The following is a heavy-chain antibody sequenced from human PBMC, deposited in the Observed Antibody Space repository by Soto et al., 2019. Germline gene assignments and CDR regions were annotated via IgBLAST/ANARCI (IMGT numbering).Heavy chain of an antibody. J-gene: IGHJ3*02. CDR3: ARLDGVPATAILSLNI. CDR1: GYSFTSYW. CDR2: IYPGDSDT. D-gene: IGHD2-2*02. Sequence: PGESLKISCKGSGYSFTSYWIGWVRQMPGKGLEWMGIIYPGDSDTRYSPALQGQVTISADKSISTAYLQWSSLKASDTAMYYCARLDGVPATAILSLNIWGQGTMVTVSS. V-gene: IGHV5-51*01.